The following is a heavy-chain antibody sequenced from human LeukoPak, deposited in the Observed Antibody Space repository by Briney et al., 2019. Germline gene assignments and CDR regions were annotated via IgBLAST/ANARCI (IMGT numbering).Heavy chain of an antibody. V-gene: IGHV1-2*02. Sequence: ASVKVSCKASGYTFTGYYMHWVRQAPGQGLEWMGWINLNSGDTNYAQKFQDRVTMTRDTSISTAYMELSRLRSDDTAVYYCARDESSYGYDYWGQGTLVTVSS. J-gene: IGHJ4*02. D-gene: IGHD5-18*01. CDR2: INLNSGDT. CDR3: ARDESSYGYDY. CDR1: GYTFTGYY.